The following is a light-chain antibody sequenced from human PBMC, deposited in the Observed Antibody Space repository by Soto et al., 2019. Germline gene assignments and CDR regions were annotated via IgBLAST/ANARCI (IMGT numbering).Light chain of an antibody. CDR3: QQIYSTPWT. CDR1: HSFNSY. V-gene: IGKV1-39*01. CDR2: AAS. J-gene: IGKJ1*01. Sequence: DIQMTQSPSSLSASVGDRVTITFRTSHSFNSYLNRYQQKPGKAPKLLIYAASSLESGVPSRFSGSGSGIDFTLTISSLQPEDFATYYCQQIYSTPWTFGQGTKVEIK.